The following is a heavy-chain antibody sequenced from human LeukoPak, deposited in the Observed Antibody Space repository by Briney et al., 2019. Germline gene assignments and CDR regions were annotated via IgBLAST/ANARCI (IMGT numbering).Heavy chain of an antibody. V-gene: IGHV3-30*18. CDR2: ISYDGSNK. CDR1: GFTFSSYG. J-gene: IGHJ1*01. CDR3: AKGEGVAAAGTVYFQH. D-gene: IGHD6-13*01. Sequence: PGGSLRLSCAASGFTFSSYGMPWVRQAPGKGLEWVAVISYDGSNKYYADSVKGRFTISRDNSKNTLYLQMNSLRAEDTAVYYCAKGEGVAAAGTVYFQHWGQGTLVTVSS.